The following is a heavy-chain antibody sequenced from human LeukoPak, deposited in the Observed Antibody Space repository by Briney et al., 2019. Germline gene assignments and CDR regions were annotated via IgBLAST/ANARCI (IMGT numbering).Heavy chain of an antibody. CDR2: IWYDGSNK. D-gene: IGHD6-19*01. CDR1: GFTVSSYG. J-gene: IGHJ4*02. V-gene: IGHV3-33*01. CDR3: ARVTGIAVAGTSGSLFDY. Sequence: GGSLRLSCAASGFTVSSYGMHWVRQAPGKGLEWVAVIWYDGSNKYYADSVKGRFTISRDNSKNTLYLQMNSLRAEDTAVYYCARVTGIAVAGTSGSLFDYWGQGTLVTVSS.